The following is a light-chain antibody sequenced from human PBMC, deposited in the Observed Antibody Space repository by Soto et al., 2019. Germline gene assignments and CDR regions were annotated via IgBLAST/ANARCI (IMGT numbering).Light chain of an antibody. CDR2: SNN. CDR1: SSNIGSNT. Sequence: QSVLTQPPSASGTPGQRVTISCSGSSSNIGSNTVNWYQQLPGTAPKLLIYSNNQRPSGVSNRFSGSKSGSTASLTISGLQAEDEADYYCSSYASSTFPYVFGTGTKLTVL. J-gene: IGLJ1*01. V-gene: IGLV1-44*01. CDR3: SSYASSTFPYV.